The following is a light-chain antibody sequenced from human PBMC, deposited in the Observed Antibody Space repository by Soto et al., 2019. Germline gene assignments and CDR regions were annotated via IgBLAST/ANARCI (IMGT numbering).Light chain of an antibody. Sequence: SFLTQPASVSESPGQSITMSCTGTSSDVGGYNYVSWYQQHPGKAPKLMIYEVSNRPSGVSNRFSGSKSGNTASLTISRLQAEDEADYYCTSYTSSSTRVFGTGTKVTVL. CDR1: SSDVGGYNY. V-gene: IGLV2-14*01. J-gene: IGLJ1*01. CDR3: TSYTSSSTRV. CDR2: EVS.